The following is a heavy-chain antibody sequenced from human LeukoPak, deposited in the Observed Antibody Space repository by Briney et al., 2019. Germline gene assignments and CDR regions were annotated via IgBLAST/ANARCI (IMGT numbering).Heavy chain of an antibody. V-gene: IGHV3-30*02. Sequence: GGSLRLSCAASGFTFSGYGIHWVRQAPGKGLEWVAFIRSDGSKKYYADSVKGRFTISRDNSKNTLYLQMNSLRAEDTAVYYCAKDYSKTSYYGSGTYYRPNWFDPWGQGTLVTVSS. D-gene: IGHD3-10*01. J-gene: IGHJ5*02. CDR1: GFTFSGYG. CDR2: IRSDGSKK. CDR3: AKDYSKTSYYGSGTYYRPNWFDP.